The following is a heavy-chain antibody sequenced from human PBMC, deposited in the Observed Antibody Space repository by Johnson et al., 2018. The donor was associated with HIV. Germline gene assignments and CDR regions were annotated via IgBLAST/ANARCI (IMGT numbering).Heavy chain of an antibody. V-gene: IGHV3-9*01. CDR3: AKEVGWLGDAFDI. Sequence: VQLVESGGGLVQPGGSLRLSCAASGFTFNDYAMHWVRQGPGKGLEWVSGISWNSGNIGYADSVKGRFTISRDNAKNSLFLQMNSLRDEDTAVYYCAKEVGWLGDAFDIWGQGTMVTVSS. CDR2: ISWNSGNI. CDR1: GFTFNDYA. D-gene: IGHD6-19*01. J-gene: IGHJ3*02.